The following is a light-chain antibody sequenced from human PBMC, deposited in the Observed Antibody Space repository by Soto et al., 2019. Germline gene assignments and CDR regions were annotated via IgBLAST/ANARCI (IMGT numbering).Light chain of an antibody. CDR1: SSDVGGYNY. CDR3: SSYTSSSTLV. V-gene: IGLV2-14*01. Sequence: QSALTQPASVSGSPGQSITISCTGTSSDVGGYNYVSWYQQHPGKAPKLMIYDVSNRPSGVSNRFSGSKSGNTASLTISGLRAEDEADCYCSSYTSSSTLVFGGGTKLTVL. J-gene: IGLJ2*01. CDR2: DVS.